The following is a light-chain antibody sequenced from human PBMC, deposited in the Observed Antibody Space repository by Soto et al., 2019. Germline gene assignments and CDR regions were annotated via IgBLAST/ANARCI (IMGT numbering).Light chain of an antibody. CDR2: WAS. CDR1: QSILYNSNNKNY. CDR3: QQYQTTPPA. V-gene: IGKV4-1*01. J-gene: IGKJ3*01. Sequence: DIVMAQSPDSLAVSLGERVTINCKSSQSILYNSNNKNYLAWYQQKPGQSPKLLIYWASTRKSGVPDRFSGSGSRTNFTLTISSLQAEDVAVYYCQQYQTTPPAFGPGTKVEI.